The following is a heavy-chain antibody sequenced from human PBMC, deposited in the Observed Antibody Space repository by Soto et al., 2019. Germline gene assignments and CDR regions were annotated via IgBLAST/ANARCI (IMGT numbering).Heavy chain of an antibody. CDR1: GGTFSSYA. CDR3: ARDRKGYYYDSSGYPSWYYGMDV. D-gene: IGHD3-22*01. J-gene: IGHJ6*02. V-gene: IGHV1-69*13. Sequence: ASVKVSCKASGGTFSSYAISWVRQAPAQGLEWMGGIIPIFGTANYAQKFQGRVTITADESTSTAYMELSSLRSEDTAVYYCARDRKGYYYDSSGYPSWYYGMDVWGQGTTVTVSS. CDR2: IIPIFGTA.